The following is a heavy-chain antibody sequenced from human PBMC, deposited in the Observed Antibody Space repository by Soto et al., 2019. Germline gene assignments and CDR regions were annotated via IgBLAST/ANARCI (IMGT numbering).Heavy chain of an antibody. Sequence: QVQLQESGPGLVKPSETLSLTCTVSGGSVSSGNYYWSWIRQTPGKGLEWIGYFYYTGSTNYNPSLKSRVTISIDASKNQFSLRLSSVTAADTAVYYCARSMHYSDGSNYSPFDYWGQGTLVTVSS. J-gene: IGHJ4*02. V-gene: IGHV4-61*01. D-gene: IGHD3-22*01. CDR2: FYYTGST. CDR3: ARSMHYSDGSNYSPFDY. CDR1: GGSVSSGNYY.